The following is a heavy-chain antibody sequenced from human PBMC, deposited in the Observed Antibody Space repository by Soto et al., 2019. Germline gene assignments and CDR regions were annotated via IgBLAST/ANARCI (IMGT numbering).Heavy chain of an antibody. CDR3: AIPYGGAAGMRYYYGMDV. V-gene: IGHV1-69*13. CDR2: IIPIFGTA. Sequence: SVKVSCKASGGTFSSYAISWVRQAPGQGLEWMGGIIPIFGTASYAQKFQGRVTITADESTSTAYMELSSLRSEDTAVYYCAIPYGGAAGMRYYYGMDVWGQGTTVTVSS. D-gene: IGHD6-13*01. CDR1: GGTFSSYA. J-gene: IGHJ6*02.